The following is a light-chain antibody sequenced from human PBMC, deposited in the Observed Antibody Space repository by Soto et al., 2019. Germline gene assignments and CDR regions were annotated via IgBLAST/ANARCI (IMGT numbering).Light chain of an antibody. Sequence: EIVMTQSPATLSVSPGERATLSCRASQSVSSNLAWYQQKPGQAPRLLIYGASTRATGIPARFSGSGSGTEFPLTISSLQSEDFAVYYCQQYNNWPVLTFGGGTKVDIK. J-gene: IGKJ4*01. CDR2: GAS. CDR1: QSVSSN. CDR3: QQYNNWPVLT. V-gene: IGKV3-15*01.